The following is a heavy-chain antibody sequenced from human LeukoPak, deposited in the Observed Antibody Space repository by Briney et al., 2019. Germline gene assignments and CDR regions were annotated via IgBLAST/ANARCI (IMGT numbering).Heavy chain of an antibody. Sequence: SETLSLTCAVYGGSFSGYYWSWIRQPPGKGLEWIGEINHSGSTNYNPSLKSRVTISVDTSKNQFSLKLSSVTAADTAVYYCARGGGSRENDGFDNWGQGKMVNGS. V-gene: IGHV4-34*01. CDR1: GGSFSGYY. J-gene: IGHJ3*02. CDR3: ARGGGSRENDGFDN. D-gene: IGHD1-26*01. CDR2: INHSGST.